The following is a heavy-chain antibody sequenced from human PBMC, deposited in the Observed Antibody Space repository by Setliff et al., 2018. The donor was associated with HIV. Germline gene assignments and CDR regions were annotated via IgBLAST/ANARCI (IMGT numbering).Heavy chain of an antibody. D-gene: IGHD4-17*01. CDR2: ITPVFGTA. CDR3: ARGSLLRRTVSNLFETVDYWDYYLDV. V-gene: IGHV1-69*13. CDR1: GGTFKNDV. J-gene: IGHJ6*03. Sequence: SVKVSCKASGGTFKNDVISWVRQAPGQGLEWMGGITPVFGTANYAQKFQGRVTIIADESTSTAYMEISNLRSEDTAVYYCARGSLLRRTVSNLFETVDYWDYYLDVRGKGTTVTVSS.